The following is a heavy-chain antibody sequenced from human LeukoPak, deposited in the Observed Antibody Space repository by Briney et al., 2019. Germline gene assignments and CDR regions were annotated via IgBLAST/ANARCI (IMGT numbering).Heavy chain of an antibody. Sequence: PGRSLRLSCAASGFTFSSYSMNWVRQAPGKGLEWVSSISSSSSYIYYADSVKGRFTISRDNAKNSLYLQMNSLRAEDTAVYYCARGLSLIRPEYFQHWGQGTLVTVSS. CDR3: ARGLSLIRPEYFQH. D-gene: IGHD3-16*02. CDR1: GFTFSSYS. J-gene: IGHJ1*01. CDR2: ISSSSSYI. V-gene: IGHV3-21*01.